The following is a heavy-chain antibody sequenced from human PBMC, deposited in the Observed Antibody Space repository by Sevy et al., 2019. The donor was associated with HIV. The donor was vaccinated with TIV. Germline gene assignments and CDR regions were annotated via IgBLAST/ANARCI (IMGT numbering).Heavy chain of an antibody. J-gene: IGHJ3*02. CDR2: MNPNSGNT. V-gene: IGHV1-8*01. CDR1: GYTFTSYD. Sequence: ASVKVSCKASGYTFTSYDINWVRQATGQGLEWMGWMNPNSGNTGYAQKFQGRVTMTRNTSISTAYMELSSLRSEDTAVYYCARGDNYDSSAAFDIWGQGTMVTVSS. CDR3: ARGDNYDSSAAFDI. D-gene: IGHD3-22*01.